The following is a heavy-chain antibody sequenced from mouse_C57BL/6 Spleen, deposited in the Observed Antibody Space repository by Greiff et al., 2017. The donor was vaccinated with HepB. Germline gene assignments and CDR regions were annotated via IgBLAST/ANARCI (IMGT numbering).Heavy chain of an antibody. V-gene: IGHV1-81*01. CDR3: ARSPLTGKGRYFDY. Sequence: QVQLKQSGAELARPGASVKLSCKASGYTFTSYGISWVKQRTGQGLEWIGEIYPRSGNTYYNEKFKGKATLTADKSSSTAYMELRSLTSEDSAVYFCARSPLTGKGRYFDYWGQGTTLTVSS. CDR1: GYTFTSYG. CDR2: IYPRSGNT. J-gene: IGHJ2*01. D-gene: IGHD4-1*01.